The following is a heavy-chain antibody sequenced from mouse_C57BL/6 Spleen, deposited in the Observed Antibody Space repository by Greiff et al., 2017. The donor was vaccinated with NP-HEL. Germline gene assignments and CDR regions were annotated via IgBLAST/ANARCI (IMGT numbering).Heavy chain of an antibody. J-gene: IGHJ3*01. CDR2: IDPETGGT. CDR1: GYTFTDYE. D-gene: IGHD2-3*01. CDR3: TRWWLLRGAWFAY. V-gene: IGHV1-15*01. Sequence: VQLVESGAELVRPGASVTLSCKASGYTFTDYEMHWVKQTPVHGLEWIGAIDPETGGTAYNQKFKGKAILTADKSSSTAYMELRSLTSEDSAVYYCTRWWLLRGAWFAYWGQGTLVTVSA.